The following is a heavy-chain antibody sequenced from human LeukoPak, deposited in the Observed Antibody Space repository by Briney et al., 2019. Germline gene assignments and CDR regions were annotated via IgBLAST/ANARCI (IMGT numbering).Heavy chain of an antibody. CDR2: ISGSGGSA. D-gene: IGHD6-13*01. V-gene: IGHV3-23*01. J-gene: IGHJ4*02. CDR3: AKTGYSSSWYRIWDY. CDR1: GFTFSSFE. Sequence: QPGGSLRLSCAASGFTFSSFEMSWVRQAPGKGLEWVSAISGSGGSAYYADSVKGRFTISRDNSRNSLSLQMNSLRAEDTALYYCAKTGYSSSWYRIWDYWGQGTLVTVSS.